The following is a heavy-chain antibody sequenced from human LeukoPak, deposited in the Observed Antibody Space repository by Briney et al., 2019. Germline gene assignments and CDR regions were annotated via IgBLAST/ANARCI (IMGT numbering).Heavy chain of an antibody. J-gene: IGHJ4*02. CDR2: ISYDGSNK. CDR1: GITFSTYA. Sequence: GGSLRLSCAASGITFSTYAMHWVRQAPGKGLEWVTVISYDGSNKQYADSVKGRFAISRDNSKNTLYLQMNSLRAEDTAVYYCAKERGSYYTPRFFDYWGQGTLVTVSS. CDR3: AKERGSYYTPRFFDY. D-gene: IGHD1-26*01. V-gene: IGHV3-30*09.